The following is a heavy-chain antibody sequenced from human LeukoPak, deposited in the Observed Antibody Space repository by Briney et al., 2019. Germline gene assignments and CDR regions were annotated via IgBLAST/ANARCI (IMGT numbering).Heavy chain of an antibody. D-gene: IGHD2-15*01. CDR1: GFTFSSYS. J-gene: IGHJ6*02. CDR3: ARDGVVVVAATSGGYSGMDV. Sequence: PGGSLRLSCAASGFTFSSYSMNWVRQAPGKGLEWVSYISSSSSTIYYADSVKGRFTISRDNAKNSLYLQMNSLRDEDTAVYYCARDGVVVVAATSGGYSGMDVWGQGTTVTVSS. CDR2: ISSSSSTI. V-gene: IGHV3-48*02.